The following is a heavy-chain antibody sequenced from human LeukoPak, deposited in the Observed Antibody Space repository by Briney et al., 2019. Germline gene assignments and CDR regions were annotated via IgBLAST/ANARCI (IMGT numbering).Heavy chain of an antibody. CDR2: TYYSGST. CDR1: GGSISSISSNNYH. V-gene: IGHV4-39*07. D-gene: IGHD6-19*01. Sequence: SETLSLTCIVSGGSISSISSNNYHWGWIRQPPGKGLEWIGSTYYSGSTYYNPSLKSRVTISVDTSKNQFSLKLSSVTAADTAVYYCALISRGIAVPGTELWGQGTLVTVSS. J-gene: IGHJ4*02. CDR3: ALISRGIAVPGTEL.